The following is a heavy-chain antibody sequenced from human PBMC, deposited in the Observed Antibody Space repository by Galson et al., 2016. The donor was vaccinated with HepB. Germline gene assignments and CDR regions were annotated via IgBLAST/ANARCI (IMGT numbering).Heavy chain of an antibody. J-gene: IGHJ4*02. CDR1: GFTFSDLG. CDR3: LSTTLTTIL. V-gene: IGHV3-23*01. CDR2: ISDSGDKT. Sequence: SLRLSCAASGFTFSDLGMRWVRQAPGKGLEWVSSISDSGDKTFYADSVKGRFTVSRDNSKNTLFLHMTSLRADDTALYYCLSTTLTTILGGQGTLVIVSA. D-gene: IGHD3-3*01.